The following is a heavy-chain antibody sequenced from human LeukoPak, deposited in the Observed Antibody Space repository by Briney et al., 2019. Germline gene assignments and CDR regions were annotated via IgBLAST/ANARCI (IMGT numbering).Heavy chain of an antibody. V-gene: IGHV3-33*01. J-gene: IGHJ3*02. CDR1: GFTFSSYG. CDR2: IWYDGSNK. CDR3: ARAQTYCYDSSGYADAFDI. Sequence: GGSLRLSCAASGFTFSSYGMHWVRQAPGKGLEWVAVIWYDGSNKYYADSVKGRFTISRDNSKNTLYLQMNSLRAEDTAVYYCARAQTYCYDSSGYADAFDIWGQGTMVTVSS. D-gene: IGHD3-22*01.